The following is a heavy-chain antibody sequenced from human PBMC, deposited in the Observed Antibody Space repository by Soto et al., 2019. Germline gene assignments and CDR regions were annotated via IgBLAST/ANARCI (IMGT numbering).Heavy chain of an antibody. D-gene: IGHD1-7*01. CDR3: AKKDGTTDYYYYYGMDV. Sequence: GESLKISCAASGFTFSSYGMHWVRQAPGKGLEWVAVISYDGSNKYYADSVKGRFTISRDNSKNTLYLQMNSLRAEDTAVYYCAKKDGTTDYYYYYGMDVWGQGTTVTVSS. CDR2: ISYDGSNK. J-gene: IGHJ6*02. CDR1: GFTFSSYG. V-gene: IGHV3-30*18.